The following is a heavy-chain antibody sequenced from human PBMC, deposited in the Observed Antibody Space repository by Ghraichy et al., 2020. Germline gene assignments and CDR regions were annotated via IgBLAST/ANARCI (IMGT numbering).Heavy chain of an antibody. D-gene: IGHD3/OR15-3a*01. V-gene: IGHV3-7*01. J-gene: IGHJ4*02. CDR2: IKQDGSEK. Sequence: LSLTCAASGFTFSSYWMSWVRQAPGKGLEWVANIKQDGSEKYYVDSVKCRFTISRDNAKNSLYLQMNSLRAEDTAVYYCAREDWRHDYWGQGTLVTVSS. CDR1: GFTFSSYW. CDR3: AREDWRHDY.